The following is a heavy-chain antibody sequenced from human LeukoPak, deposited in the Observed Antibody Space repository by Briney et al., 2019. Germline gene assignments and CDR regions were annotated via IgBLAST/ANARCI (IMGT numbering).Heavy chain of an antibody. D-gene: IGHD2-2*01. J-gene: IGHJ6*03. CDR1: GFTFSSYS. V-gene: IGHV3-21*01. Sequence: GGSLRPSCVASGFTFSSYSMNWVRQAPGKGLEWVSSITSSSTYIYYADSVKGRFTISRDNAKNSLYLQMNSLRAEDTAVYYCARDPIVVVPSASFYYYMDVWGKGTTVTVSS. CDR2: ITSSSTYI. CDR3: ARDPIVVVPSASFYYYMDV.